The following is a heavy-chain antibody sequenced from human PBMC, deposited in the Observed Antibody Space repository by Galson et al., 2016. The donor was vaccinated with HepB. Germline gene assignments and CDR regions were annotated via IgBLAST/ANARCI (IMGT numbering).Heavy chain of an antibody. D-gene: IGHD3-3*01. CDR3: VRRHRDFDFWSAAGY. V-gene: IGHV5-51*01. CDR1: GYNFINYW. J-gene: IGHJ4*02. CDR2: IYPGDSDT. Sequence: QSGAEVKKPGESLKISCQGSGYNFINYWIGWVRQRPGEGLEWMGIIYPGDSDTRYSPSFKGQVTLSLDKSISTAYLQWSNLKASDTAMYYWVRRHRDFDFWSAAGYWGQGTLVTVSS.